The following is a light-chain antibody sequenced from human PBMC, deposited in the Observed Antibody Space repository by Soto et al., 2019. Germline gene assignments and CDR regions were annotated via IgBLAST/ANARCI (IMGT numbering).Light chain of an antibody. J-gene: IGKJ1*01. CDR1: QSVASRN. CDR2: GAS. CDR3: QHFGSSLWT. V-gene: IGKV3-20*01. Sequence: EIVLTQSPGTLSLSPGERATLSCRASQSVASRNLAWYQQKSGQAPRLLIYGASSRAIHTPDRFSGSGSGTDFTLTISGLEPEDFAVYYCQHFGSSLWTFGQGTKV.